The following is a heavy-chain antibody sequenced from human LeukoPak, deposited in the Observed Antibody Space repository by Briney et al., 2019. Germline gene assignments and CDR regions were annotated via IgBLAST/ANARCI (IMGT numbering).Heavy chain of an antibody. J-gene: IGHJ4*02. Sequence: SETLSLTCTVSGGSISSSSYYWGWIRQPPGKGLEWIGSIYYSGSTYYNPSLKSRVTISVDTSKNQFSLKLSSVTAADTAVYYCERLLYSSSVDYWGQGTLVTVSS. V-gene: IGHV4-39*01. D-gene: IGHD6-13*01. CDR2: IYYSGST. CDR1: GGSISSSSYY. CDR3: ERLLYSSSVDY.